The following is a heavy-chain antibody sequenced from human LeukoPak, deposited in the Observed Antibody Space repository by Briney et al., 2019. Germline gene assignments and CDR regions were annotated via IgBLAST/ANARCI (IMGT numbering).Heavy chain of an antibody. CDR1: GGSISSYY. CDR3: ARALLRPWFDR. Sequence: SETLSLTCTVSGGSISSYYWSWIRQPPGKGLEWIGYIYYSGSTNYNPSLKRRVTISVDTSKNQFSLKLSSVAAADTAVYYCARALLRPWFDRWGQGTLVTVSS. V-gene: IGHV4-59*01. J-gene: IGHJ5*02. CDR2: IYYSGST. D-gene: IGHD4-17*01.